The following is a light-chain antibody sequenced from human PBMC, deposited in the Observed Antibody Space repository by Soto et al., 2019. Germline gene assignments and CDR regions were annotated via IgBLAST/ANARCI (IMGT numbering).Light chain of an antibody. V-gene: IGKV4-1*01. J-gene: IGKJ1*01. CDR3: QQYYSTPWK. CDR1: QSVLYSSNNKNY. Sequence: DIVMTQSPDSLAVSLGERATINCKSSQSVLYSSNNKNYLAWYQQKPGQTPKLLIYWASTRESGVPDRFSGSGSGTDFTLTIRRLQAEDVAVYYCQQYYSTPWKFGKGTKVEIK. CDR2: WAS.